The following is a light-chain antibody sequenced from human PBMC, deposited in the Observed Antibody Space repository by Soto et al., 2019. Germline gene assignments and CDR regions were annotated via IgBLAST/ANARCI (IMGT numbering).Light chain of an antibody. CDR2: EVN. CDR1: SSDIGAYNY. J-gene: IGLJ1*01. CDR3: SSYAGSDAFV. Sequence: QSALTQPPSASGSPGQSVTISCTGTSSDIGAYNYVSWYQQHPGKAPKLMIYEVNKRPSGVPDRCSGSKSGNTASLTVSGLQAEDEADYFCSSYAGSDAFVFGTGTKLTGL. V-gene: IGLV2-8*01.